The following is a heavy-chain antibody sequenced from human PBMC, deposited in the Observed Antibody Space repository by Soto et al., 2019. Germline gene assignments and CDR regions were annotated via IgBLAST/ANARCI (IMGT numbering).Heavy chain of an antibody. D-gene: IGHD6-19*01. CDR1: GSSFTSYW. V-gene: IGHV5-51*01. CDR3: ASHGSNGQWYL. Sequence: GESLKISCKGSGSSFTSYWIGWVRQSPGKGLEWMGIMYPGDSDIRYSPSFQGQVNISADRSISTAYLQWSSLKASDTAMYSGASHGSNGQWYLWGQGTTVTVSS. J-gene: IGHJ6*02. CDR2: MYPGDSDI.